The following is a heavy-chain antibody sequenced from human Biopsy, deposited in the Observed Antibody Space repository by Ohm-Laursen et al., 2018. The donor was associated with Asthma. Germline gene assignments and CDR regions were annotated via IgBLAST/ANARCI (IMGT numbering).Heavy chain of an antibody. V-gene: IGHV3-30-3*01. CDR1: RFTYE. Sequence: SLRLSCAASRFTYEMHWVRQAPGKGLEWVAVISYDGSSIYYADSVKGRFTISRDNSKNTLSLQMNSLTAEDTAVYYCAREGVAGTHIEDWGKGTLVTVSS. CDR3: AREGVAGTHIED. J-gene: IGHJ4*02. D-gene: IGHD6-19*01. CDR2: ISYDGSSI.